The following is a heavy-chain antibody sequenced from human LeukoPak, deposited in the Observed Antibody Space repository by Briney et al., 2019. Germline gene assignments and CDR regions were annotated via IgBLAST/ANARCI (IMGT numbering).Heavy chain of an antibody. J-gene: IGHJ4*02. D-gene: IGHD3-3*01. CDR2: IYYSGST. Sequence: SETLSLTCTVSGGSISSYYWSWIRQPPGKGLEWIGYIYYSGSTNYNPSLKSRVTISVDTSKNQFSLKLSSVTAADTAVYYCATALHLRSGFDYWGQGTLVTVSS. CDR3: ATALHLRSGFDY. V-gene: IGHV4-59*01. CDR1: GGSISSYY.